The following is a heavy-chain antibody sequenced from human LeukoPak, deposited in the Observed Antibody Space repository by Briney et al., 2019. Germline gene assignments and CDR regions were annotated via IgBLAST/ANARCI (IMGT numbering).Heavy chain of an antibody. CDR3: ARRGGGYSGYDYVGRLDY. V-gene: IGHV5-51*01. D-gene: IGHD5-12*01. CDR1: GYSFTSYW. Sequence: LGESLKISCKGSGYSFTSYWIGWVRQMPGKGLEWMGIIYPGDSDTRYSPSFQGQVTISADKSISTAYLQWSSLKASDTAMYYCARRGGGYSGYDYVGRLDYWGQGTLVTVSS. J-gene: IGHJ4*02. CDR2: IYPGDSDT.